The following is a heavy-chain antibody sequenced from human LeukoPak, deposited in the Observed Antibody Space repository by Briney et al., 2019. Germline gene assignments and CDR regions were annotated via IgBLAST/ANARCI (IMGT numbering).Heavy chain of an antibody. D-gene: IGHD2-2*01. J-gene: IGHJ5*02. CDR1: GFIFSAYN. V-gene: IGHV3-7*01. CDR3: ARLGGMNCSSTSCPKPRRNWFDP. Sequence: PGGSLRLSCAASGFIFSAYNMNWVRQAPGKGLEWVANIKQDGSEKYYVDSVKGRFTISRDNAKNSLYLQMNSLRAEDTAVYYCARLGGMNCSSTSCPKPRRNWFDPWGQGTLVTVSS. CDR2: IKQDGSEK.